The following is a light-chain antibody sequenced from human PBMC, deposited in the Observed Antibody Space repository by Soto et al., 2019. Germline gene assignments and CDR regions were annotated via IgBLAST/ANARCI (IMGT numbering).Light chain of an antibody. Sequence: DIQMTQSPCSLSSSVGDRATITCRASQSISSYLNWYQQKQGKAPTLLLYDASSLQSAGPSRIIGSRAATEFTPTTISLQPEDVATYYYQQSYSTPPWTFGQGTKVEIK. V-gene: IGKV1-39*01. CDR3: QQSYSTPPWT. J-gene: IGKJ1*01. CDR1: QSISSY. CDR2: DAS.